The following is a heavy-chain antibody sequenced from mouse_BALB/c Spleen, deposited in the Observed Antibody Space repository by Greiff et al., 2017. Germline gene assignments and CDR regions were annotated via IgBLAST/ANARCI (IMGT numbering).Heavy chain of an antibody. CDR2: IDPFNGGT. J-gene: IGHJ1*01. D-gene: IGHD2-4*01. CDR1: GYSFTSYY. CDR3: ARGGPTMITYFDV. V-gene: IGHV1S135*01. Sequence: EVQLQQSGPELMKPGASVKISCKASGYSFTSYYMHWVKQSHGKSLEWIGYIDPFNGGTSYNQKFKGKATLTVDKSSSTAYMHLSSLTSEDSAVYYCARGGPTMITYFDVWGAGTTVTVSS.